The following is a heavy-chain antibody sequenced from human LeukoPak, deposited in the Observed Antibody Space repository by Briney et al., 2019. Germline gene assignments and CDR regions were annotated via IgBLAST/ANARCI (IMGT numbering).Heavy chain of an antibody. CDR3: ARNRSAVIVPAAMGGAFDI. D-gene: IGHD2-2*01. CDR1: GHSISSGYY. J-gene: IGHJ3*02. V-gene: IGHV4-38-2*01. Sequence: PSETLSLTCAVSGHSISSGYYWCWIRQPPGKGLEWIGSIYHSGSTHYNPSLKSRVTISVDTSKNQFSLNLSSVTAADTSMYYCARNRSAVIVPAAMGGAFDIWGHGTMVTVSS. CDR2: IYHSGST.